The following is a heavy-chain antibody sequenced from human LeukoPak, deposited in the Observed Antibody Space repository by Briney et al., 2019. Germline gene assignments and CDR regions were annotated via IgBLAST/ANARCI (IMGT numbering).Heavy chain of an antibody. CDR3: AKDRGRAVAGSEFDY. CDR2: ISGSGGST. J-gene: IGHJ4*02. V-gene: IGHV3-23*01. CDR1: GFTFSSYA. D-gene: IGHD6-19*01. Sequence: GGSLRLSCAASGFTFSSYAMSWVRQAPGKGLEWVSAISGSGGSTNYADSVKGRFTISRDNSKNTLYLQMNSLRAEDTAVYYCAKDRGRAVAGSEFDYWGQGTLVTVSS.